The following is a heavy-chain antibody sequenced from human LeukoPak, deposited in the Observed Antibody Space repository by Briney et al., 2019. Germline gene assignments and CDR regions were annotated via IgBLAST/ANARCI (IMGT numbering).Heavy chain of an antibody. CDR3: ATFELDYDGSSSP. Sequence: SETLSLTCTVSGGSISKSNYYWSWIRQPPGKGLEWIGNIFYSGSTYYNPSLKSRVTISVDTSKNQFSLKLTSVTAADAAVYYCATFELDYDGSSSPWGQGTLVTVSS. D-gene: IGHD4-23*01. CDR2: IFYSGST. J-gene: IGHJ5*02. CDR1: GGSISKSNYY. V-gene: IGHV4-39*01.